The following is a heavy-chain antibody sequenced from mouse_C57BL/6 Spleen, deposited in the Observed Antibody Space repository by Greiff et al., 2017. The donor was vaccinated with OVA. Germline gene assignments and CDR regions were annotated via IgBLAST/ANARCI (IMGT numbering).Heavy chain of an antibody. J-gene: IGHJ3*01. CDR2: ISDGGSYT. V-gene: IGHV5-4*03. CDR1: GFTFSSYA. Sequence: EVKLMESGGGLVKPGGSLKLSCAASGFTFSSYAMSWVRQTPEKRLEWVATISDGGSYTYYPDNVKGRFTISRDNAKNNLYLQMSDLKSEDTAMYYCARSDYGSSSAWFAYWGQGTLVTVSA. D-gene: IGHD1-1*01. CDR3: ARSDYGSSSAWFAY.